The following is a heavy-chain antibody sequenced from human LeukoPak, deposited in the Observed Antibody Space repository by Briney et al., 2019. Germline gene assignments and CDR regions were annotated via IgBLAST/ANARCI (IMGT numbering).Heavy chain of an antibody. J-gene: IGHJ3*02. CDR3: ARLQRVTMNAFDI. D-gene: IGHD3-22*01. CDR2: IYHSGST. CDR1: GGSISVSNC. Sequence: SETLSLTCAVSGGSISVSNCWSWVRQPPGKGLEWIGEIYHSGSTNYNPSLKSRVTISIAKSKNQFSLKLSFVTAADTAVYYCARLQRVTMNAFDIWGQGTMVIVSS. V-gene: IGHV4-4*02.